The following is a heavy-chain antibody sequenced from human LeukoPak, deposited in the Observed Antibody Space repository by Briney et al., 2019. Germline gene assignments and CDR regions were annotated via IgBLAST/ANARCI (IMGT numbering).Heavy chain of an antibody. Sequence: WGSLRLSCAASGFTFNNYGMSWVRQAPGKGLEWVSGISGSGVTTYYADSVKGRFTISRGNSKNTLYLQMNSLRAEDTAVYYCAKGINWNDYWGQGTLVTVSS. D-gene: IGHD1-1*01. V-gene: IGHV3-23*01. CDR3: AKGINWNDY. J-gene: IGHJ4*02. CDR2: ISGSGVTT. CDR1: GFTFNNYG.